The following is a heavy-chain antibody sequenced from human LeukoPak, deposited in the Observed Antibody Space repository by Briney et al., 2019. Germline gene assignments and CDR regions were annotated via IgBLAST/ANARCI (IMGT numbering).Heavy chain of an antibody. J-gene: IGHJ6*03. CDR2: IYYGGST. CDR3: ASVRRGFGESSKYYAYYYMGV. CDR1: GGSISSSNYY. D-gene: IGHD3-10*01. Sequence: PSETLSLTCIVSGGSISSSNYYWGWIRQPPGKGLEWIGNIYYGGSTYYNPSLKSRVTISLDTSENQFSLNLSSVTAADTAVYFCASVRRGFGESSKYYAYYYMGVWGKGTTVTISS. V-gene: IGHV4-39*01.